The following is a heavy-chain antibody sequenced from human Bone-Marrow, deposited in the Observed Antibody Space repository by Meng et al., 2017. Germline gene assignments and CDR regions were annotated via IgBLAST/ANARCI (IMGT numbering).Heavy chain of an antibody. J-gene: IGHJ6*02. V-gene: IGHV3-23*01. Sequence: GESLRISCAASGFTFSSYAMSWVRQAPGKGLEWVSAISGSGGSTYYADSVKGRFTISRDNSKNTLYLQMNSLRAEDTAVYYCARDEGITMVRGVIHYYYGMDVWGQGTTVTVSS. CDR3: ARDEGITMVRGVIHYYYGMDV. CDR1: GFTFSSYA. D-gene: IGHD3-10*01. CDR2: ISGSGGST.